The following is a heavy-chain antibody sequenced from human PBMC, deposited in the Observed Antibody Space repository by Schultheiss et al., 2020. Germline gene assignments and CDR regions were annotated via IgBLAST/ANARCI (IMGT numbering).Heavy chain of an antibody. CDR2: INPSCGST. Sequence: ASVTVSCKASGYTFTSYDINWVRQAPGQGLEWMGIINPSCGSTSYAQKFQGRVTMTRDTSTSTVYMELSSLRSEDTAVYYCARGRDTAMDDWGQGTLVTVS. V-gene: IGHV1-46*01. CDR3: ARGRDTAMDD. CDR1: GYTFTSYD. D-gene: IGHD5-18*01. J-gene: IGHJ4*02.